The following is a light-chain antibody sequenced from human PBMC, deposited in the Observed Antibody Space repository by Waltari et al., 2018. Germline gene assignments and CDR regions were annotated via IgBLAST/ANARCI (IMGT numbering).Light chain of an antibody. CDR1: KLGDKY. V-gene: IGLV3-1*01. Sequence: SYELTQPPSVSVSPGQTASITCSGDKLGDKYASWYQQKPGQSPGLVIYQDFKRPSGIPERFSGSNSGNTATLTISETQAMDEADYYCCSYARSKVGLCGGGTKLTVL. CDR2: QDF. CDR3: CSYARSKVGL. J-gene: IGLJ3*02.